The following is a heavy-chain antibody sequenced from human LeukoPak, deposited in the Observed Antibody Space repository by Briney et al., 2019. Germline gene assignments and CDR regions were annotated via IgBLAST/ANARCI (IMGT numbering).Heavy chain of an antibody. V-gene: IGHV4-30-2*01. D-gene: IGHD3-10*01. CDR3: ARAPGGGFDP. CDR1: GFTFSSYS. J-gene: IGHJ5*02. Sequence: LRLSCAASGFTFSSYSMNWVRQPPGKGLEWIGYIYHSGSTYYNPSLKSRVTISVDRSKNQFSLKLSSVTAADTAVYYCARAPGGGFDPWGQGTLVTVSS. CDR2: IYHSGST.